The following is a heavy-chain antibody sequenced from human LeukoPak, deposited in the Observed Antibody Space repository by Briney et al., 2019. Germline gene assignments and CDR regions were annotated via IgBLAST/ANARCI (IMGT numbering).Heavy chain of an antibody. CDR3: ARDSRFLEWLSHSYYYYGMDV. V-gene: IGHV3-11*01. CDR2: ISSSGSTI. D-gene: IGHD3-3*01. J-gene: IGHJ6*02. Sequence: GGSPRLSCAASGFTFSDYYMSWIRQAPGKGLEWVSYISSSGSTIYYADSVKGRFTISRDNAKNSLYLQMNSLRAEDTAVYYCARDSRFLEWLSHSYYYYGMDVWGQGTTVTVSS. CDR1: GFTFSDYY.